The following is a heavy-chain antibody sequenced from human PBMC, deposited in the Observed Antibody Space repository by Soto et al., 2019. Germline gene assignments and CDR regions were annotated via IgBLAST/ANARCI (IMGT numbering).Heavy chain of an antibody. CDR1: GFSFRNYA. Sequence: QVHLVESGGGVVQPGRSLRLSCAASGFSFRNYAMHWVRQAPGKGLEWVALITYDGSNNYYADSLKGRFTISRDQSKDTLFLQMNSLRPEDTAVYYCMRERRGYIPDNWGQGTLVTVAS. CDR3: MRERRGYIPDN. CDR2: ITYDGSNN. J-gene: IGHJ4*02. V-gene: IGHV3-30-3*01. D-gene: IGHD6-13*01.